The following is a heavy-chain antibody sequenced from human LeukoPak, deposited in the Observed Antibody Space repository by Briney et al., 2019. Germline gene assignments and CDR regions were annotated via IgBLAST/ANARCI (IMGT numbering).Heavy chain of an antibody. J-gene: IGHJ5*02. CDR2: IYHSGST. CDR3: ARVSHGGYCSGGSCYQRNWFDP. D-gene: IGHD2-15*01. Sequence: SETLSLTRAVSGGSISSSNWWSWVRQPPGKGLEWIGEIYHSGSTNYNPSLKSRVTISVDKSKNQFSLKLSSVTAADTAVYYCARVSHGGYCSGGSCYQRNWFDPWGQGTLVTVSS. CDR1: GGSISSSNW. V-gene: IGHV4-4*02.